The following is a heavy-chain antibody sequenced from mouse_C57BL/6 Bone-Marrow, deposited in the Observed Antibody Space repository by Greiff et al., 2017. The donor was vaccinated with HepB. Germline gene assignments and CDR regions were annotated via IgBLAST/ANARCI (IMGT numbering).Heavy chain of an antibody. V-gene: IGHV5-16*01. CDR2: INYDGSST. Sequence: EVMLVESEGGLVQPGSSMKLSCTASGFTFSDYYMAWVRQVPEKGLEWVANINYDGSSTYYLDSLKSRFIISRDNAKNILYLQMSSLKSEDTATYYCARDRGVYGYDYWYFDVWGTGTTVTVSS. J-gene: IGHJ1*03. D-gene: IGHD2-2*01. CDR3: ARDRGVYGYDYWYFDV. CDR1: GFTFSDYY.